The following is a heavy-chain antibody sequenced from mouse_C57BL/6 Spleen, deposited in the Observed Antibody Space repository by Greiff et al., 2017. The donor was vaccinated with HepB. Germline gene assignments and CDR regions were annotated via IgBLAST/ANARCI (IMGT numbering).Heavy chain of an antibody. D-gene: IGHD1-1*01. CDR3: ARNGGYYYGSSRGYFDV. V-gene: IGHV1-62-2*01. CDR2: FYPGSGSI. Sequence: VQLQQSGAELVKPGASVKLSCKASGYTFTEYTIHWVKQRSGQGLEWIGWFYPGSGSIKYNEKFKDKATLTADKSSSTVYMELSRLTSEDSAVYFCARNGGYYYGSSRGYFDVWGTGTTVTVSS. CDR1: GYTFTEYT. J-gene: IGHJ1*03.